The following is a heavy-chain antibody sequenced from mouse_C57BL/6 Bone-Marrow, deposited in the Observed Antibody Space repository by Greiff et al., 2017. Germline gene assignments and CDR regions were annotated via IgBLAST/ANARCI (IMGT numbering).Heavy chain of an antibody. J-gene: IGHJ4*01. D-gene: IGHD2-2*01. Sequence: EVQLQQSGAELVRPGASVTLSCTASGFNFKDDYMHWVKQRPEQGLEWIGWIDPENGDTEYASKFQGKATITADTSSNTAYLQLSSLTSEDTAVYYCTTTGSRDYWGQGTSVTVSS. CDR1: GFNFKDDY. V-gene: IGHV14-4*01. CDR2: IDPENGDT. CDR3: TTTGSRDY.